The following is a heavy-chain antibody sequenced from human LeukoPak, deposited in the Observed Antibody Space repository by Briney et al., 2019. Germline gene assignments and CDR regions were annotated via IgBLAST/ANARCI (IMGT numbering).Heavy chain of an antibody. Sequence: GESLKISCKGSGYRFTSYWIAWVRQMPGKGLEWMGMIYPGDSDTRYSPSFQGQVTISADKSISTAYLQWSSLKASDTAMYYCARHSDITVADSWGQGTLVTVSS. J-gene: IGHJ5*01. D-gene: IGHD6-19*01. V-gene: IGHV5-51*01. CDR2: IYPGDSDT. CDR1: GYRFTSYW. CDR3: ARHSDITVADS.